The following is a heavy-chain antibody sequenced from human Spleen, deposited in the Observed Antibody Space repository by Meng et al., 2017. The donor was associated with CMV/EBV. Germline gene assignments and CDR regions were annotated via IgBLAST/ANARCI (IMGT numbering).Heavy chain of an antibody. D-gene: IGHD3-3*01. V-gene: IGHV4-38-2*02. CDR3: ARAVGVVISFDY. CDR2: IYHSGTI. J-gene: IGHJ4*02. CDR1: GYSISSGYY. Sequence: SETLSLTCTVSGYSISSGYYWGWVRQPPGKGLEWIGSIYHSGTIYHNPSLKTRVTVSVDTSKNHFSLRLSSVTAADTAVYYCARAVGVVISFDYWGQGTLVTVSS.